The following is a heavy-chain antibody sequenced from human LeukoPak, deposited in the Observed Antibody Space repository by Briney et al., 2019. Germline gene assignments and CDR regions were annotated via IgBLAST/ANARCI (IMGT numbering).Heavy chain of an antibody. Sequence: ASVKVSCKASGYTFTSYYIHWVRQAPGRGLEWMGIINPSGGNTSYAQKFQGRVTMTRDMSTSTVYMELSSLRSEDTAVYYCAKDTGYDSSGYYYGDFDYWGQGTLVTVSS. D-gene: IGHD3-22*01. CDR3: AKDTGYDSSGYYYGDFDY. CDR2: INPSGGNT. V-gene: IGHV1-46*01. CDR1: GYTFTSYY. J-gene: IGHJ4*02.